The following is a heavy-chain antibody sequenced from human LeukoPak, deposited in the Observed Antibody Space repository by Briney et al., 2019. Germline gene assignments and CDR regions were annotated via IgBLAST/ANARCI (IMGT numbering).Heavy chain of an antibody. V-gene: IGHV3-21*01. Sequence: GGSLRLSCAASGFTFSSYSMNWVRQAPGKGLGWVSSISSSSSYIYYADSVKGRFTISRDNAKNSLYLQMNSVRAEDTAVYYCAGDPGYSSGWFDYWGQGALVTVSS. CDR3: AGDPGYSSGWFDY. CDR1: GFTFSSYS. CDR2: ISSSSSYI. D-gene: IGHD6-19*01. J-gene: IGHJ4*02.